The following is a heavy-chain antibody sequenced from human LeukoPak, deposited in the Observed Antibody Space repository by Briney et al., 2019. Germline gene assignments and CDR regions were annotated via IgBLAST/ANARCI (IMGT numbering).Heavy chain of an antibody. CDR1: GFTFSSYA. CDR3: ARDADVVVPATPSWIDP. D-gene: IGHD2-15*01. J-gene: IGHJ5*02. Sequence: GGSLRLSCAASGFTFSSYAMHWVRQAPGKGLEWVTFIQYDGTNKYYADSVKGRFTISRDNSKNTLYLQMSSLRPEDTAVFYCARDADVVVPATPSWIDPWGQGTLVTVSS. CDR2: IQYDGTNK. V-gene: IGHV3-30*02.